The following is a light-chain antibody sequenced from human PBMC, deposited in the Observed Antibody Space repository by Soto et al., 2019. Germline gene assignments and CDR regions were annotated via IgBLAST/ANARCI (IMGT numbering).Light chain of an antibody. V-gene: IGLV1-40*01. CDR2: GDS. CDR1: SSNIGAGYD. Sequence: QYVLTQPPSVSGAPGQRVTISCTGSSSNIGAGYDVHWYQQLPGRAPKLLMYGDSNRPSGVPDRFAGSKSGTSASLAITGLQAEDEADYYCQSYDSSLSGSVFGGGTKVTVL. J-gene: IGLJ3*02. CDR3: QSYDSSLSGSV.